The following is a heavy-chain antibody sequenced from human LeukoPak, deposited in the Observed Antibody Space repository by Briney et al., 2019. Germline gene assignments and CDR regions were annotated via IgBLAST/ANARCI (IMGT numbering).Heavy chain of an antibody. D-gene: IGHD1-14*01. CDR2: ISSSSDTI. J-gene: IGHJ4*02. CDR1: AFTFSGYS. Sequence: GGSLRLSCAASAFTFSGYSMNWVRQAPGKGLEGVSYISSSSDTIYYADSVKGRFTISRDNAKNPLYLQMNSLRDEDTAVYYCARIRPGYYFDYWGQGTLVTVSS. CDR3: ARIRPGYYFDY. V-gene: IGHV3-48*02.